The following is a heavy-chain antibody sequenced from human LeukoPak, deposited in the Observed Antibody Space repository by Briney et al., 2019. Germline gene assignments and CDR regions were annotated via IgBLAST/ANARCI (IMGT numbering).Heavy chain of an antibody. CDR1: GGSISSYY. V-gene: IGHV4-4*07. D-gene: IGHD2-15*01. CDR3: ARGLYCSGGSCYFYFDY. CDR2: IYTSGST. Sequence: SETLSLTCTVSGGSISSYYWSWIRQPAGKGLEWIGRIYTSGSTNYNPSLKSRVTISVDTSKNQFSLKLSSVTAADTAVYYCARGLYCSGGSCYFYFDYWGQGTLVTVSS. J-gene: IGHJ4*02.